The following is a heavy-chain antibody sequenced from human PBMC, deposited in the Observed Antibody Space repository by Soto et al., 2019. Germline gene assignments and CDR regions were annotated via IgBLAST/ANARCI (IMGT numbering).Heavy chain of an antibody. CDR2: ISAYNGNT. Sequence: QVQLVQSGAEVKKPGASVKVSCKASGYTFTSYGISWVRQAPGQGLEWMGWISAYNGNTNYAQKLKGRVTMTTDTSTSTAYMELRSLRSDDTAVYYCARLGYCSSTSCYYYYGMDVWGQGTTVTVSS. V-gene: IGHV1-18*01. CDR3: ARLGYCSSTSCYYYYGMDV. J-gene: IGHJ6*02. CDR1: GYTFTSYG. D-gene: IGHD2-2*01.